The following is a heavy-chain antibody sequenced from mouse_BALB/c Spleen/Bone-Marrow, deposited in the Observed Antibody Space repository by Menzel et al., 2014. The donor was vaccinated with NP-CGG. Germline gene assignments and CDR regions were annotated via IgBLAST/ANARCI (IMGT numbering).Heavy chain of an antibody. CDR2: IYPGSGST. Sequence: QVQLKHSGPELVKPGASVKMSCKASGYTFTDYVISWVKQRTGQGLEWIGEIYPGSGSTYYNEKFKGKATLTADKSSNTAYMQFSSLTSEDSAVYFCARCGGLRDFDYWGQGTTLTVSS. J-gene: IGHJ2*01. CDR3: ARCGGLRDFDY. V-gene: IGHV1-77*01. CDR1: GYTFTDYV. D-gene: IGHD2-4*01.